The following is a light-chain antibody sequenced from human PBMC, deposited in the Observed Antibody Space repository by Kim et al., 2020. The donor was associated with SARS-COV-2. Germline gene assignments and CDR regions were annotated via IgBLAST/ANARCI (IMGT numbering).Light chain of an antibody. J-gene: IGKJ3*01. CDR3: KQLHTYPFT. CDR1: QGISSY. V-gene: IGKV1-9*01. CDR2: AAS. Sequence: ASVGDKLTITCRASQGISSYLAWYQQKPGKALKLLIYAASTWQSGVPSSFSGSGSGTEFTLTISSLQPEDFATYYCKQLHTYPFTFGPGTKVDIK.